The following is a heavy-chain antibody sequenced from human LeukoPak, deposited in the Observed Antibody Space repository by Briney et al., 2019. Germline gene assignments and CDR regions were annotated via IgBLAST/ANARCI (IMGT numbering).Heavy chain of an antibody. Sequence: SETLSLTCTVSGGSISGYYWSWIRQSPGKGLEWIGYIYNSGSTNYNPSLQSRVTISVDTSKNQFSLNLSSVTAADTDEYYCARYGSGTYPRFDYWGQGTLVTVSS. J-gene: IGHJ4*02. CDR3: ARYGSGTYPRFDY. V-gene: IGHV4-59*08. CDR2: IYNSGST. D-gene: IGHD3-10*01. CDR1: GGSISGYY.